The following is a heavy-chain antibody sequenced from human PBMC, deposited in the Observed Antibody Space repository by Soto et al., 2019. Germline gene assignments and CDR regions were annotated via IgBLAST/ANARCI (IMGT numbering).Heavy chain of an antibody. CDR3: ARVGGRYCSGGSCRYYYYGMDV. CDR2: IIPIFGTA. V-gene: IGHV1-69*01. J-gene: IGHJ6*02. Sequence: QVQLVQSGAEVKKPGSSVKVSCKASGGTFSSYAISWVRQAPGHGLEWMGGIIPIFGTANYAQKFQGRVTITADESTSTAYMELSSLRSEDTAVYYCARVGGRYCSGGSCRYYYYGMDVWGQGTTVTVSS. CDR1: GGTFSSYA. D-gene: IGHD2-15*01.